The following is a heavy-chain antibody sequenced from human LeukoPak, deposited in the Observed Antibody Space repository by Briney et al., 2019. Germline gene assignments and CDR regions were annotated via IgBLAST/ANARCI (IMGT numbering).Heavy chain of an antibody. Sequence: PSETLSLTCAVYGGSFSGYYWSWIRQHPGKGLEWIGYIYYSGSTYYNPSLKSRVTISVDTSKNQFSLKLSSVTAADTAAYYCAREVVSSGYYYYFDYWGQGTLVTVSS. D-gene: IGHD3-22*01. CDR3: AREVVSSGYYYYFDY. V-gene: IGHV4-31*11. CDR2: IYYSGST. J-gene: IGHJ4*02. CDR1: GGSFSGYY.